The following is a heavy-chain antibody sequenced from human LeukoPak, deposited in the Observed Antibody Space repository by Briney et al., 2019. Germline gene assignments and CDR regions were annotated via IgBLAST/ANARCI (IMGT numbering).Heavy chain of an antibody. V-gene: IGHV3-48*01. D-gene: IGHD1-14*01. CDR1: GFTFSSYG. CDR2: ISSSSSTI. J-gene: IGHJ4*02. CDR3: ACGVSNRFDY. Sequence: GGSLRLSCAASGFTFSSYGMHWVRQAPGKGLEWVSYISSSSSTIYYADSVKGRFTISRDNAKNSLYLQMNSLRAEDTAVYYCACGVSNRFDYWGQGTLVTVSS.